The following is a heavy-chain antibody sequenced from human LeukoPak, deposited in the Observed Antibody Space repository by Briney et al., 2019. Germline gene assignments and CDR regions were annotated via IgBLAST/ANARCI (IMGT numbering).Heavy chain of an antibody. CDR2: IKQDGSEK. CDR3: ARSLLRDSGTYWALDH. V-gene: IGHV3-7*01. D-gene: IGHD1-26*01. J-gene: IGHJ4*02. Sequence: PGRSLRLSCAASGFTFSSYWMSWVRQAPGKGLEWVANIKQDGSEKSYVGSVRGRFTISRDNAKNSLYLQMNSLRAEDTAVYYCARSLLRDSGTYWALDHWGQGTLVTVS. CDR1: GFTFSSYW.